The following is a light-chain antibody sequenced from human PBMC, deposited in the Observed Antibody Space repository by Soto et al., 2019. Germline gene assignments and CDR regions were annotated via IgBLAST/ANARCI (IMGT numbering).Light chain of an antibody. CDR1: QSVRSN. J-gene: IGKJ4*01. V-gene: IGKV3-15*01. CDR3: QQYNKWPPLT. CDR2: AAS. Sequence: TLSGSPGERATLSCRSSQSVRSNLAWYRQKPGQAPRLVIYAASTRATGIPDRFSGSVSGTEFTLTISSLQSEDFAVYYCQQYNKWPPLTFGGGTKVDI.